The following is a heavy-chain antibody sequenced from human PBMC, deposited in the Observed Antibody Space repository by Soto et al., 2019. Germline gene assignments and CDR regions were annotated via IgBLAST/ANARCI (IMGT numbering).Heavy chain of an antibody. Sequence: GGSLRLSCAASGFTFDDYGMSWVRQAPGKGLEWVSGINWNGGSTGYADSVKGRFTISRDNAKNSLYLQMNSLRAEDTAVYYCARERWDGYCSSTSCYNAFDIWGQGTMVTVSS. CDR3: ARERWDGYCSSTSCYNAFDI. V-gene: IGHV3-20*04. CDR1: GFTFDDYG. CDR2: INWNGGST. J-gene: IGHJ3*02. D-gene: IGHD2-2*02.